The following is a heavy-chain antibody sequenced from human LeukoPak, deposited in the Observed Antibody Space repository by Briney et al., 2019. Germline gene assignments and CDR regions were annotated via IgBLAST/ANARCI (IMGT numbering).Heavy chain of an antibody. CDR2: ISTSGST. D-gene: IGHD3-22*01. J-gene: IGHJ4*02. Sequence: SETLSLTCAVSAASISNYYWSWIRQAPGKGLEWIGYISTSGSTNYNPSLKSRVSISLDTSKNRFSLNLNFVTAADTAVYYCASPRSGYRYTFDYWGQGALVTVS. CDR1: AASISNYY. CDR3: ASPRSGYRYTFDY. V-gene: IGHV4-4*09.